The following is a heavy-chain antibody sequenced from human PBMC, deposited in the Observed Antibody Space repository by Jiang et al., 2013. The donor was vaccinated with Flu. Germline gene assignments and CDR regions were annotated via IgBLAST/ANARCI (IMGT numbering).Heavy chain of an antibody. D-gene: IGHD2-2*01. CDR2: INPNSGGT. J-gene: IGHJ6*02. Sequence: SGAEVKKPGASVKVSCKASGYTFTGYYMHWVRQAPGQGLEWMGWINPNSGGTNYAQKFQGWVTMTRDTSISTAYMELSRLRSDDTAVYYCARGSTSAYYYYGMDVWGQGTTVTVSS. CDR3: ARGSTSAYYYYGMDV. V-gene: IGHV1-2*04. CDR1: GYTFTGYY.